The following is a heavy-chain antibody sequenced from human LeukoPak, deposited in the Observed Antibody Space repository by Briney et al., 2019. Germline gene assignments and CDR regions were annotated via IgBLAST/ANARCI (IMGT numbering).Heavy chain of an antibody. J-gene: IGHJ6*02. Sequence: GGSLRPSCAASGFTFSSYTMHWVRQAPGKGLEWVAVISNAGSNKYYADSVKGRFTISRDNSRNTLYLQMNSLRAEDTAVYYCARLEYSGYDFGQPYYYAMDVWGQGTTVTVSS. CDR2: ISNAGSNK. D-gene: IGHD5-12*01. V-gene: IGHV3-30-3*01. CDR1: GFTFSSYT. CDR3: ARLEYSGYDFGQPYYYAMDV.